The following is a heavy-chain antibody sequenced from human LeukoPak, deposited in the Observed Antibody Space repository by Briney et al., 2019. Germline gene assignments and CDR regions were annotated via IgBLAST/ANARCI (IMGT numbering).Heavy chain of an antibody. V-gene: IGHV3-30*02. CDR3: ARCPVKKQWLPTVYYDYMDV. J-gene: IGHJ6*03. CDR1: GFTFSNFG. Sequence: GGSLRLSCAASGFTFSNFGMHWVRQAPGKGLEWVAFIRYDGSNKYYADSVKGRFTISRDNSKNTLYLQMNSLRGEDTAVYYCARCPVKKQWLPTVYYDYMDVWGKGTTVTISS. CDR2: IRYDGSNK. D-gene: IGHD6-19*01.